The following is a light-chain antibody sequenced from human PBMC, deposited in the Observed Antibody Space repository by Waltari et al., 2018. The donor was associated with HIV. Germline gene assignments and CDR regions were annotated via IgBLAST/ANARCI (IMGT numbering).Light chain of an antibody. CDR3: QSYDNRLSGSVV. CDR2: DNN. V-gene: IGLV1-40*01. Sequence: QSALTQPPSVSGAPGQSVTISCSGSNSNIGAGFDVHWYQQVPGTAPRLLIYDNNNRPSGVPDRFSGSKSGTSASLAINGLQSEDEADYYCQSYDNRLSGSVVFGGGTKVTVL. CDR1: NSNIGAGFD. J-gene: IGLJ2*01.